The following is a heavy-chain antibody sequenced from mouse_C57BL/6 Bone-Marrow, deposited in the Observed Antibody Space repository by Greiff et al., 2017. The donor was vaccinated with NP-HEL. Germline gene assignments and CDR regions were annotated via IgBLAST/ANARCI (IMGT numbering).Heavy chain of an antibody. Sequence: VKLQQPGAELVKPGASVKLSCKASGYTFTSYWMHWVKQRPGQGLEWIGMIHPNSGSTNYNEKFKSKATLTVDKSSSTAYMQLSSLTSEDSAVYYCARGGMLPSDWFAYWGQGTLVTVSA. CDR2: IHPNSGST. D-gene: IGHD1-1*01. CDR3: ARGGMLPSDWFAY. J-gene: IGHJ3*01. CDR1: GYTFTSYW. V-gene: IGHV1-64*01.